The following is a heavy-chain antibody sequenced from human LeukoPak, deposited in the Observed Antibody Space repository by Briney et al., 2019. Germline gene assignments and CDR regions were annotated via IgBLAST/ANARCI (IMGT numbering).Heavy chain of an antibody. CDR1: GYTLTDFS. D-gene: IGHD3-22*01. CDR3: ATLDSYYDNSGRPLVPD. V-gene: IGHV1-24*01. Sequence: ASVKVSCNISGYTLTDFSMHWVRQAPGKGLEWMGGFNREDDEAIYAPHFQGRVTVTEDTSTDTAYMELSSLRSEDTAVYCCATLDSYYDNSGRPLVPDWGQGTLVTVSS. CDR2: FNREDDEA. J-gene: IGHJ4*02.